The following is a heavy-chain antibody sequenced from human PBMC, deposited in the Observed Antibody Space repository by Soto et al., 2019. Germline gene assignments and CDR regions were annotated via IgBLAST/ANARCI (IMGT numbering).Heavy chain of an antibody. V-gene: IGHV3-23*01. CDR2: IHGGGNSA. CDR3: AKNRGWVTTSWHFDY. D-gene: IGHD4-17*01. CDR1: GFTFSGYA. J-gene: IGHJ4*02. Sequence: EVQLFESGGDLVQPGRSLRLSCAASGFTFSGYAMSWVRQAPGKGLEWVSVIHGGGNSAYYADSVKGRFTISRANSKNTLYLQMSSLRGEDTAVYYCAKNRGWVTTSWHFDYWGQGTLVTVSS.